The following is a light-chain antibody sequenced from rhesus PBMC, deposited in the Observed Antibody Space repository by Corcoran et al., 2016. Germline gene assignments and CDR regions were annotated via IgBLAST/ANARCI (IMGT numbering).Light chain of an antibody. CDR1: QGITND. CDR3: QHNYGTPLS. V-gene: IGKV1-25*01. Sequence: DIQMTQSPSSLSASVGDRVTITCRASQGITNDLAWYQQKSGETPKLLIYEASSLQSGIPSRFSGSGYGTDFTLTLSRLQSEDFAAYYCQHNYGTPLSFGGGTKGEIK. J-gene: IGKJ4*01. CDR2: EAS.